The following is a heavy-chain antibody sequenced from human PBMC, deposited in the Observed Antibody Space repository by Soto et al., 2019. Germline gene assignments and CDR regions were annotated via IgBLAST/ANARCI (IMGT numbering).Heavy chain of an antibody. CDR1: GYTFTSYG. V-gene: IGHV1-18*01. J-gene: IGHJ4*01. CDR3: AKARCSGNSCYVPDY. CDR2: ISAYNGNT. D-gene: IGHD2-15*01. Sequence: ASVKVSCKASGYTFTSYGISWVRQAPGQGLEWMGWISAYNGNTNYAQKLQGRVTMTTDNSKNTLYLQMNSLRAEDTATYYCAKARCSGNSCYVPDYWGHGSLVTVSS.